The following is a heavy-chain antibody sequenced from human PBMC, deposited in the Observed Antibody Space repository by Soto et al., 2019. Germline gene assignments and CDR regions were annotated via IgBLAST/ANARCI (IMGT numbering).Heavy chain of an antibody. J-gene: IGHJ5*02. CDR3: AGWSLDGYGSPTGFDP. CDR2: TYYRSHWYN. V-gene: IGHV6-1*01. D-gene: IGHD5-12*01. Sequence: QVQLQQSGPGLVKPSQTLSLTCAISGDSVSSNSAAWTWIRQSPSRGLEWLGGTYYRSHWYNEYPISMKSRITITQATSKNQFPLQLNSVPPEDAAVYSCAGWSLDGYGSPTGFDPWAQGTLVTVSS. CDR1: GDSVSSNSAA.